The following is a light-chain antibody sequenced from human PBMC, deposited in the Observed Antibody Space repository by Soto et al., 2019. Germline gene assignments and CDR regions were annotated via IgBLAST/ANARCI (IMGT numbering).Light chain of an antibody. CDR3: QSYDSSLSGYV. J-gene: IGLJ1*01. Sequence: QLVLTQPPSVSGAPGQRVTISCTGSRSNIGAGYDVHWYQQLPGTAPKLLIYGNSNRPSGVPDRFSGSKSGTSASLAITGLQAEDEADSYCQSYDSSLSGYVFGTGTKVTVL. CDR2: GNS. V-gene: IGLV1-40*01. CDR1: RSNIGAGYD.